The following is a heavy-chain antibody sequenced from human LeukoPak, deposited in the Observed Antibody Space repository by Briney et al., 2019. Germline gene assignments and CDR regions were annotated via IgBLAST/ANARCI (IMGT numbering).Heavy chain of an antibody. CDR3: ARDPDGDYDFDY. J-gene: IGHJ4*02. V-gene: IGHV3-48*01. CDR1: GFSFSDYG. D-gene: IGHD4-17*01. CDR2: INSNGAVI. Sequence: GSLRLSCAASGFSFSDYGMNWVRRAPGKGLEWLSHINSNGAVISYADSVKGRFTISRDTAKSSLYLQMNSLQIEDTAIYFCARDPDGDYDFDYWGQGTLVTVS.